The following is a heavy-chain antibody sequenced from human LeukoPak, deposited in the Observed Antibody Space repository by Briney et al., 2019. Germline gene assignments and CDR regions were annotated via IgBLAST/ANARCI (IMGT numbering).Heavy chain of an antibody. J-gene: IGHJ3*01. CDR3: GMSGDRVPLQDDVFDV. Sequence: GASLQISCQVSGSIFTSYCIGGVRPLRGKGVEWMGIIYPGDSGPTYSPSFQGQVTISVDKSINTAYLQWSSLQASDTAMYYCGMSGDRVPLQDDVFDVWGQGTMVTVST. D-gene: IGHD1-26*01. CDR2: IYPGDSGP. CDR1: GSIFTSYC. V-gene: IGHV5-51*01.